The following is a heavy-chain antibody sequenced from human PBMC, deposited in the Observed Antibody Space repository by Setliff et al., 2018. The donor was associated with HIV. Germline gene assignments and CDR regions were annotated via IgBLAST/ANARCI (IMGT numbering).Heavy chain of an antibody. V-gene: IGHV3-48*01. Sequence: QSGGSLRLSCEASGFTFSTYGMNWVRHAPGKGLEWVAQISSSGFPIYYADSVRGRFTASRDNGKNSLFLQMDGLRVEDTAVYHCAKDMNYNNDYPGVLGSWGRGTLVTVSS. CDR3: AKDMNYNNDYPGVLGS. D-gene: IGHD3-16*01. CDR2: ISSSGFPI. CDR1: GFTFSTYG. J-gene: IGHJ4*02.